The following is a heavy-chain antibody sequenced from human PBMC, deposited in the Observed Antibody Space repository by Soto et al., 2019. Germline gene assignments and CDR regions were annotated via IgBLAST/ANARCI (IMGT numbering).Heavy chain of an antibody. Sequence: QVQLQQWGAGLLKPSETLSLTCAVYGGSFSGYYWSWIRQPPGKGLEWIGEINHIGSTNYNPSLKSRVTISVDTSNNHFSLKLSSVTAADTAVYYCARAPRNYYYYYMDVWGKGTTVTVSS. CDR2: INHIGST. CDR3: ARAPRNYYYYYMDV. J-gene: IGHJ6*03. CDR1: GGSFSGYY. V-gene: IGHV4-34*01.